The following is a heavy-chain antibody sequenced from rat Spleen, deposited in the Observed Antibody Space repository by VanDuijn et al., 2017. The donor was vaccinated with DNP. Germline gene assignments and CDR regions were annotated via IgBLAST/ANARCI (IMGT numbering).Heavy chain of an antibody. CDR2: ITYSGST. V-gene: IGHV3-1*01. CDR1: GYSITSNY. Sequence: EVQLQESGPGLVKPSQSLSLTCSVTGYSITSNYWGWIRQFPGNKMEYIGHITYSGSTNYNPSLKSRISITRDRSKNQFFLQLNSVTTEDTATYYCARWGDYFDYWGQGVMVTVSS. J-gene: IGHJ2*01. CDR3: ARWGDYFDY.